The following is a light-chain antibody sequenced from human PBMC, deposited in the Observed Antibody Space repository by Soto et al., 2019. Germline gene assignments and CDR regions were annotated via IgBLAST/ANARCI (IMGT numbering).Light chain of an antibody. CDR3: QQYFSLPLT. V-gene: IGKV4-1*01. CDR2: WAS. Sequence: DIVMTQSPDSLAVSLGERATINCKSSQSVLYSSNNKNHLAGYQQKPGQPPKLIIYWASTRESGVPDRFSGSGSGTEFTLTISSLQAEDVAVYHCQQYFSLPLTFGGGTK. CDR1: QSVLYSSNNKNH. J-gene: IGKJ4*01.